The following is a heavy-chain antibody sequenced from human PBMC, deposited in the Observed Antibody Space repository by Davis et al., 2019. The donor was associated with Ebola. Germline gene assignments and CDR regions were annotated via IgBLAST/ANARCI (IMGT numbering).Heavy chain of an antibody. CDR3: ANLDYGDNSGFDY. V-gene: IGHV3-23*01. CDR2: IGTSGDP. D-gene: IGHD4-23*01. CDR1: GFTFSTYA. J-gene: IGHJ4*02. Sequence: GESLKISCAASGFTFSTYAMSWVRQAPGKGLEWVSTIGTSGDPYYANSVRGRLTISRDNFKKTVYLQMDSLRADDTAVYYCANLDYGDNSGFDYWGQGTLVTVSS.